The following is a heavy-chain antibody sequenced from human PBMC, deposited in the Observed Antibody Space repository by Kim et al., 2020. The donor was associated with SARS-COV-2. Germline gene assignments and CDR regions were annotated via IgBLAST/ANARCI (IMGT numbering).Heavy chain of an antibody. CDR3: ARDHPYYYGMDI. J-gene: IGHJ6*02. V-gene: IGHV3-21*01. Sequence: YYAESVKGRFTISRDNAKNSLYLQMNSLRAEDTAVYYCARDHPYYYGMDIWGQGTTVTVSS.